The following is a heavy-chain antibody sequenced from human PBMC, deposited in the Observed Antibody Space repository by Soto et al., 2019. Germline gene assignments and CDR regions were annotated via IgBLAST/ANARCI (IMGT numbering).Heavy chain of an antibody. Sequence: WGSLRLSCAAYGFTFSRSAMHWVRQASGKGLEWVGRIRSKANSYATAYAASVKGRFTISRDDSKNTAYLQMNSLKTEDTAVYCCPSRGTIIVVVWGQVTPVTVPS. CDR3: PSRGTIIVVV. D-gene: IGHD3-22*01. CDR2: IRSKANSYAT. CDR1: GFTFSRSA. J-gene: IGHJ4*02. V-gene: IGHV3-73*01.